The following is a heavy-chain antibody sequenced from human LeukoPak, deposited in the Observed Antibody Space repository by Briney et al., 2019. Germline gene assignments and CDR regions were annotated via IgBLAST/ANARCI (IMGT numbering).Heavy chain of an antibody. V-gene: IGHV3-53*01. J-gene: IGHJ4*02. Sequence: GGSLRLSCAASGFTVSNNYMSWVRQAPGKGLEWVSVIYSGGSTDYADPVKGRFTISRDNSKNTMYLQMNSLRDEDTAVYYCTKGLGSGNYFDYWGQGTLVTVSS. CDR3: TKGLGSGNYFDY. CDR1: GFTVSNNY. CDR2: IYSGGST. D-gene: IGHD1-26*01.